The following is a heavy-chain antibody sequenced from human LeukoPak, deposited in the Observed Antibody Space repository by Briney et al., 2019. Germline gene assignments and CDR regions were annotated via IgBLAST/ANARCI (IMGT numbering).Heavy chain of an antibody. J-gene: IGHJ6*03. Sequence: GGSLRLSCAASEFTFSSYSMNWVRQAPGKGLEWVSYISSGSSTIYYADSVKGRFIISRDNAQNSLYLQMNSLRSDDTAVYYCARVGATNGYYYMDVWGKGTTVTISS. CDR1: EFTFSSYS. CDR2: ISSGSSTI. D-gene: IGHD1-26*01. V-gene: IGHV3-48*01. CDR3: ARVGATNGYYYMDV.